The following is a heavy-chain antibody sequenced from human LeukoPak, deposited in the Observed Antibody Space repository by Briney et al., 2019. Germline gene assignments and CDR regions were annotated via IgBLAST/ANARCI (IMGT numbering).Heavy chain of an antibody. Sequence: SETLSLTCTVSGGSISSSSYYWGWIRQPPGKGLEWIGSIYYSGSTYYNPSLKSRVTISVDTSKNQFSLKLSSVTAADTAVYYCASASSYYDILTGYSHAYFDYWGQGTLVTVSS. J-gene: IGHJ4*02. CDR1: GGSISSSSYY. CDR2: IYYSGST. CDR3: ASASSYYDILTGYSHAYFDY. V-gene: IGHV4-39*01. D-gene: IGHD3-9*01.